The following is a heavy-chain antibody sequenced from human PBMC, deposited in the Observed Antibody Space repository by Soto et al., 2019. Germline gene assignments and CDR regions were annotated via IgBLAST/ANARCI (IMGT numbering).Heavy chain of an antibody. V-gene: IGHV3-43*01. CDR1: GFTFDDYT. CDR2: ISWDGGST. Sequence: EVQLVESGGVVVKPGGSLRLSCAVSGFTFDDYTMHWVRQAPGKGLEWLSLISWDGGSTYYADSVKGRFTISRDNSKNSLFLQMNSLRAEDTALYYCAKDIAGSGWYSLDYWGQGTLVTVSS. CDR3: AKDIAGSGWYSLDY. D-gene: IGHD6-19*01. J-gene: IGHJ4*02.